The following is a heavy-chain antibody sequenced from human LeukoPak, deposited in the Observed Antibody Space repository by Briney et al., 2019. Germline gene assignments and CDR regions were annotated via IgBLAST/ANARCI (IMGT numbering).Heavy chain of an antibody. D-gene: IGHD1-14*01. CDR2: IYYSGST. CDR1: GGSISSYY. V-gene: IGHV4-59*08. J-gene: IGHJ2*01. CDR3: ARAQPGDNAASSPGTDWYFDL. Sequence: SETLSLTCTVSGGSISSYYWSWIRQPPGKGLEWIGYIYYSGSTNYNPSLKSRVTISVDTSKNQFSLKLSSVTAADTAVYYCARAQPGDNAASSPGTDWYFDLWGRGTLVTVSS.